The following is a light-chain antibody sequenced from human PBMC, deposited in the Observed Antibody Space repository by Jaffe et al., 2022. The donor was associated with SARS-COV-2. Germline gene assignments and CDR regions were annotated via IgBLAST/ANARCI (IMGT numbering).Light chain of an antibody. V-gene: IGKV1-39*01. CDR2: GVS. Sequence: DIQMTQSPSSLSASVGDSVTITCRASQSISTYLNWYQQKPGKAPELLIYGVSRLQSGVPSRFSGSGSGTDFTLTISSLQPEDFATYYCHQTYSTWTFGQGTKVEIK. J-gene: IGKJ1*01. CDR3: HQTYSTWT. CDR1: QSISTY.